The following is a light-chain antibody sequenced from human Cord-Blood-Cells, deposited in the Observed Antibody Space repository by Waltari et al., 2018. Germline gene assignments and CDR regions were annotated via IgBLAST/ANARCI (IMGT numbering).Light chain of an antibody. V-gene: IGKV1-39*01. Sequence: DIQMTQSPSSLSASVGDRVTITCLASQSISSYFNWYQQKPGKAPKLLIYAASSLQSGVPARFSSSGSGTDFTLTISSLQPEDFATYYCQQSYSTPFTFGPGTKVDIK. CDR1: QSISSY. J-gene: IGKJ3*01. CDR3: QQSYSTPFT. CDR2: AAS.